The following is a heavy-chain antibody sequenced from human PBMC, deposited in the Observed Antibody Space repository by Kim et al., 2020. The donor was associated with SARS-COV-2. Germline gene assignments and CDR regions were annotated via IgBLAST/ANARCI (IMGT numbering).Heavy chain of an antibody. V-gene: IGHV3-30*01. CDR3: ARDPYIAAAGTELDY. J-gene: IGHJ4*02. Sequence: SVKGRFTISRGNSKNTLYLQMNSLRAEDTAVYYCARDPYIAAAGTELDYWGQGTLVTVSS. D-gene: IGHD6-13*01.